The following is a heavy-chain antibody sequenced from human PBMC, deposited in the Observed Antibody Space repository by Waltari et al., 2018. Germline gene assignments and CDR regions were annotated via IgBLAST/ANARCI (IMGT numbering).Heavy chain of an antibody. Sequence: QVQLVQSGAEVRKPGASVKVSCKASGYTFTSYDINWVRQATGKGLEWRGWMNPNSRNTGHAPKVQCRVTMTRNTSISTAYMDLISLRSEVTAVYYCSRGQWYGGNSGDYWGHGTLVPVSS. V-gene: IGHV1-8*01. CDR2: MNPNSRNT. CDR1: GYTFTSYD. CDR3: SRGQWYGGNSGDY. D-gene: IGHD2-21*02. J-gene: IGHJ4*01.